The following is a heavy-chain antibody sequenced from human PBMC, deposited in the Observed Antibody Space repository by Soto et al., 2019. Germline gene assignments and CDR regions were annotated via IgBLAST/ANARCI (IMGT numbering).Heavy chain of an antibody. CDR3: ARERRDCTNSGCFNPYYYYCGMDV. CDR1: GDSVSSNSAA. V-gene: IGHV6-1*01. J-gene: IGHJ6*02. D-gene: IGHD2-8*01. Sequence: SQTLSLTCAISGDSVSSNSAAWNWIRQSPSRGLEWLGRTYYRSKWYNDYAVSVKSRITINPDTSKNQFSLQLNSVTPEDTAVYYCARERRDCTNSGCFNPYYYYCGMDVWGQGTTV. CDR2: TYYRSKWYN.